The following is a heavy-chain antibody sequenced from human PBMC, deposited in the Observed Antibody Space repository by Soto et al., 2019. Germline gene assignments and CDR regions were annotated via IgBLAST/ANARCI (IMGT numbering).Heavy chain of an antibody. CDR2: IYYSGDT. V-gene: IGHV4-31*03. CDR1: GGSISSGGYY. CDR3: ARSGGSYFDY. Sequence: QVQLQESGPGLVKPSQTLSLTCTVSGGSISSGGYYWGWIRQHPGRGLEWIGYIYYSGDTYYNPSLESRIAVSVATSKNQFSLTLSSVTAADTAMYYCARSGGSYFDYWGQGSLVTVSS. J-gene: IGHJ4*02. D-gene: IGHD1-26*01.